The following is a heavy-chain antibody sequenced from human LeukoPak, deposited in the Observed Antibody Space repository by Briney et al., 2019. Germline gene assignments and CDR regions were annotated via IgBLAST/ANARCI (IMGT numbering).Heavy chain of an antibody. V-gene: IGHV5-51*03. CDR2: IYPGDSDT. CDR1: GYSFTSYW. CDR3: ARYIAATGTSQTVYYFDY. Sequence: GESLKISCKGSGYSFTSYWIGWVRQTPGKGLELMGIIYPGDSDTRYSPSFQGQVTISADKSISTAHLQWSSLKASDTAMYYCARYIAATGTSQTVYYFDYWGQGTLVTVSS. D-gene: IGHD6-13*01. J-gene: IGHJ4*02.